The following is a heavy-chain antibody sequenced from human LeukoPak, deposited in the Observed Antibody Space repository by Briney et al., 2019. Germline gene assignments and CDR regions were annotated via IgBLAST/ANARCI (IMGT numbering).Heavy chain of an antibody. Sequence: PGRSLRLSCAASGFTFDVYAMHWVRQAPGKGLEWVSGISWNSGSIGYADSVKGRFTISRDNAKNSLYLQMNSLRAEDTALYYCAKDLGYSSSWYYFDYWGQGTLVTVSS. CDR1: GFTFDVYA. V-gene: IGHV3-9*01. CDR3: AKDLGYSSSWYYFDY. CDR2: ISWNSGSI. J-gene: IGHJ4*02. D-gene: IGHD6-13*01.